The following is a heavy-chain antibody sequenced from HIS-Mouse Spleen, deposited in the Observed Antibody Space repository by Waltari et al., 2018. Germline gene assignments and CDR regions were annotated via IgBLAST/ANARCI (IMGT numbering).Heavy chain of an antibody. D-gene: IGHD1-26*01. Sequence: QVQLVQSGAEVKKPGASVKVSCKASGYTFTVYYMHWVRQAPGQGLEWMGWINPNRGGTNYAQKFQGRVTMTRETSISTAYMELSRLGSDDTAVYYCASSRIVGATRWFGPWGQGTLVTVSS. CDR3: ASSRIVGATRWFGP. J-gene: IGHJ5*02. CDR2: INPNRGGT. CDR1: GYTFTVYY. V-gene: IGHV1-2*02.